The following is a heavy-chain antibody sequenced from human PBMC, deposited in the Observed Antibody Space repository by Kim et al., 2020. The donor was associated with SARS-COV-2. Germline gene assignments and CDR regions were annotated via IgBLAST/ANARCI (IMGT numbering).Heavy chain of an antibody. CDR2: ISEDGGET. V-gene: IGHV3-7*01. CDR1: GFTFSTFW. Sequence: GGSLRLSCAASGFTFSTFWMTWVRQAPGKGLEWVGNISEDGGETYYMDSVKGRFSVSRDNAQNSLYLQLSGLRADDTAVYYCARRGGSLDYWGQGTLVTVSS. D-gene: IGHD2-15*01. CDR3: ARRGGSLDY. J-gene: IGHJ4*02.